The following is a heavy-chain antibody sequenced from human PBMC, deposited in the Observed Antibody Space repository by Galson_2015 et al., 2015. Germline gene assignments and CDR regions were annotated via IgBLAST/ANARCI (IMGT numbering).Heavy chain of an antibody. CDR1: GYTFTSYW. Sequence: QSGAEVKKPGESLKISCKGSGYTFTSYWIGWVRQMPGKGLEWMGIIYPGDSDTRYSPSFQGQVTISADKSISTAYRQWSSLKASDTAMYYCARHLVVVPAASQLDYWGQGTLVTVSS. D-gene: IGHD2-2*01. CDR2: IYPGDSDT. J-gene: IGHJ4*02. V-gene: IGHV5-51*01. CDR3: ARHLVVVPAASQLDY.